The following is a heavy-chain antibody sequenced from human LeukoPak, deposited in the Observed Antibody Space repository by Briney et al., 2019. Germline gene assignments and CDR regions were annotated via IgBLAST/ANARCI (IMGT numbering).Heavy chain of an antibody. CDR1: GGSISSGGYY. CDR3: ARGEATSDY. J-gene: IGHJ4*02. V-gene: IGHV4-31*03. Sequence: SETLSLTCTVSGGSISSGGYYWSWLRQHPGKGLEGIGYIYYSGSTYYNPSLKSRVIISVDTTKNQFSLKHSSVTAADAAVYYCARGEATSDYWGQGTLVTVSS. CDR2: IYYSGST. D-gene: IGHD5-12*01.